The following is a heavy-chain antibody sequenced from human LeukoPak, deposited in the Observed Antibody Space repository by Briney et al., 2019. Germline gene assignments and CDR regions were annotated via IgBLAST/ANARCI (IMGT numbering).Heavy chain of an antibody. V-gene: IGHV1-2*02. CDR3: ARGTWIQLSSLGY. J-gene: IGHJ4*02. Sequence: ASVKVSCKASGYTFTGYHMHWVRQAPGQGLEWMGWINPNSGGTNYAQKIQGRVTMTRDTSISTAYMELSRLRSDDTAVYYCARGTWIQLSSLGYWGQGTLVTVSS. D-gene: IGHD5-18*01. CDR2: INPNSGGT. CDR1: GYTFTGYH.